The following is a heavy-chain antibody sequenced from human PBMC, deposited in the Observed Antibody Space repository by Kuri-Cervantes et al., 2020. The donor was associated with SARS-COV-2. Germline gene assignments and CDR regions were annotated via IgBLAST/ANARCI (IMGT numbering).Heavy chain of an antibody. CDR1: GSICSSCD. J-gene: IGHJ6*02. CDR3: VREFKFWSDLHDGMDV. CDR2: IWFDGSNK. D-gene: IGHD3-3*01. V-gene: IGHV3-33*01. Sequence: YCAASGSICSSCDMHWVRQAPGKGLGWVSVIWFDGSNKYSADSVKCRFTITRDNAKNMLYLQKNSQRAEDTAVYYCVREFKFWSDLHDGMDVWGQGTTVTVSS.